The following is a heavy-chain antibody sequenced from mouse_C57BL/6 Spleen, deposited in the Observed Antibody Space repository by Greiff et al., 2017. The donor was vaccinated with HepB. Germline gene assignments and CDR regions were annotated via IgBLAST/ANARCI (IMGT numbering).Heavy chain of an antibody. CDR3: TGGGLRRLYWYFDV. Sequence: EVKLVESGGGLVQPGGSMKLSCVASGFTFSNYWMNWVRQSPEKGLEWVAQIRLKSDNYATHYAESVKGRFTISRDDSKSSVYLQMNNLRAEDTGIYYCTGGGLRRLYWYFDVWGTGTTVTVSS. V-gene: IGHV6-3*01. J-gene: IGHJ1*03. CDR2: IRLKSDNYAT. D-gene: IGHD2-2*01. CDR1: GFTFSNYW.